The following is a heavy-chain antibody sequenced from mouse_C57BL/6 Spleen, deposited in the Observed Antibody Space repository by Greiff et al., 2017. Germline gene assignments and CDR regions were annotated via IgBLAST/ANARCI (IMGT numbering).Heavy chain of an antibody. CDR2: IYPGDGDT. D-gene: IGHD2-3*01. Sequence: QVQLQQSGAELVKPGASVKISCKASGYAFSSYWMNWVKQRPGKGLEWIGQIYPGDGDTNYNGKFKGKATLTADKSSSTAYMQLSSLTSEDSAVYFCARSGDGYSYAMDYWGQGTSGTVSS. CDR1: GYAFSSYW. V-gene: IGHV1-80*01. J-gene: IGHJ4*01. CDR3: ARSGDGYSYAMDY.